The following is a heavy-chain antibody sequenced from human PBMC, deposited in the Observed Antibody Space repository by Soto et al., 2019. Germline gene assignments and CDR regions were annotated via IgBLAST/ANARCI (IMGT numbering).Heavy chain of an antibody. CDR3: ARDGIPYYYDSSGDPSMDY. Sequence: PVKVSSKASGGTFSIYAISWVRQAPGQGLEWMGGIIPIFGTANYAQKFQGRVTITADESTSTAYMELSSLRAEDTAGYYCARDGIPYYYDSSGDPSMDYWGQGTLVTVSS. V-gene: IGHV1-69*13. CDR1: GGTFSIYA. D-gene: IGHD3-22*01. J-gene: IGHJ4*02. CDR2: IIPIFGTA.